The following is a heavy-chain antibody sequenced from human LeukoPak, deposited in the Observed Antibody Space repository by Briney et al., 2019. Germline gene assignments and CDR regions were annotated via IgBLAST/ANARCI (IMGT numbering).Heavy chain of an antibody. V-gene: IGHV3-23*01. CDR1: GFTFSNRS. CDR3: AKLLPN. J-gene: IGHJ4*02. Sequence: GGSLRLSCAASGFTFSNRSMSWVRQAPGKGLEWVSTIGASDGTTYYADSVKGRFTISRDNSKNTLYLQMNRLRAEDTAIYYCAKLLPNWGQGTLVTVSS. CDR2: IGASDGTT.